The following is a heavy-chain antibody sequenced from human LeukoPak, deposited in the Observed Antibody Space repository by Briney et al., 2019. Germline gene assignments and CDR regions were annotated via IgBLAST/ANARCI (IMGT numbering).Heavy chain of an antibody. D-gene: IGHD6-13*01. CDR2: IYYSGST. CDR3: ASDKGYSNNYFDY. J-gene: IGHJ4*02. CDR1: GGSISTTGYY. Sequence: PSETQSLTCTVSGGSISTTGYYWAWIRQPPGKGLQWIASIYYSGSTYYNSSLKSRVTISVDTSKNQFSLKLSSMTAADTAVYYCASDKGYSNNYFDYWGQGTLVTVSS. V-gene: IGHV4-39*02.